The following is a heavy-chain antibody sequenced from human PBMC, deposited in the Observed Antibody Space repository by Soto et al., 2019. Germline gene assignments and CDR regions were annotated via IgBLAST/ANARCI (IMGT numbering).Heavy chain of an antibody. CDR3: ATDCSSSSCFDN. CDR2: ISSSRSTI. J-gene: IGHJ4*02. CDR1: GFTFSSYS. D-gene: IGHD2-2*01. Sequence: SRRLSCAASGFTFSSYSMNGGRQAPGKGLEWVSYISSSRSTIDYADSVKGRFTISRDNAKNSLYLQMNSLRAEDTAVYYCATDCSSSSCFDNWGQGTLVTVSS. V-gene: IGHV3-48*01.